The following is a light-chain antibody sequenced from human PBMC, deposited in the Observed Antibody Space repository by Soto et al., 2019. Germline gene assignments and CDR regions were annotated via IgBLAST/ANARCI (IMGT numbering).Light chain of an antibody. J-gene: IGKJ2*01. CDR3: QQYNSYQYT. CDR1: QSISSW. V-gene: IGKV1-5*03. Sequence: DIQMTQSPSTLSASVGDRVTITCRASQSISSWLAWYQQKPGKAPKLLIYKASSLESGVPSRFSGSGSGTEFTLNISSLQPDDFATYYCQQYNSYQYTFGQGTTLEIK. CDR2: KAS.